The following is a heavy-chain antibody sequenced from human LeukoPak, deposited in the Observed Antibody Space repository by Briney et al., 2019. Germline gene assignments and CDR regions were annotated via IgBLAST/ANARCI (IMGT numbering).Heavy chain of an antibody. V-gene: IGHV4-30-4*01. D-gene: IGHD3-3*01. CDR1: GGSISSGDYY. J-gene: IGHJ5*02. CDR2: IYYSGST. Sequence: SETLSLTCTVSGGSISSGDYYWSWIRQPPGKGLEWIGYIYYSGSTYYNPSLKSRVTISVDTSKNQFSLKLSSVTAADTAVYYCAAGVGLGWFDPWGQGTLVTVSS. CDR3: AAGVGLGWFDP.